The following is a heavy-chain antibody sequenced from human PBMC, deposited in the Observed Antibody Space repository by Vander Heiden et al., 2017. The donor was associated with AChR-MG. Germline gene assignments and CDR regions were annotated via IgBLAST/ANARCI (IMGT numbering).Heavy chain of an antibody. Sequence: EVQLVESGGGLVQPGGSLRLSCAASGFTFSSYDIHWVRQATGKGLEGVSAIGTDGDTYYPGSVKGRFTISRENAKNSVYLQMNSLRAGDTAVYYCARVDTASNAFDIWGQGTMGNVAS. V-gene: IGHV3-13*01. D-gene: IGHD5-18*01. CDR1: GFTFSSYD. J-gene: IGHJ3*02. CDR3: ARVDTASNAFDI. CDR2: IGTDGDT.